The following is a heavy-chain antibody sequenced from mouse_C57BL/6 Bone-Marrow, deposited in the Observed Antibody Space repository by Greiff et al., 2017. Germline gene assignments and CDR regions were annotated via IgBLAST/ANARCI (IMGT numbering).Heavy chain of an antibody. CDR3: VITPVVATDFDV. V-gene: IGHV1-15*01. J-gene: IGHJ1*03. Sequence: VQLQQSGAELVRPGASVTLSCKASGYTFTDYEMHWVKQTPVHGLEWIGAIDPETGGTAYNQKFKGKAILTADKSSSTAYMELRSLTSEDSAVYYCVITPVVATDFDVWGTGTTVTVSS. CDR1: GYTFTDYE. CDR2: IDPETGGT. D-gene: IGHD1-1*01.